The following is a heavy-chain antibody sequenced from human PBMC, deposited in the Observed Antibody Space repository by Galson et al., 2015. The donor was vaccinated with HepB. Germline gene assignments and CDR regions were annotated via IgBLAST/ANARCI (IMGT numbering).Heavy chain of an antibody. Sequence: SVKVSCKASGYTFTSQFIHWVRQAPGQGLEWMGIINPTGGPTNYAQKFQGRVTMTRDTSTSTVYMELSSLRSEDTAVYYCTRGDVWGSYRYHTFDIWGQGTMLTVSS. CDR2: INPTGGPT. D-gene: IGHD3-16*02. CDR1: GYTFTSQF. CDR3: TRGDVWGSYRYHTFDI. J-gene: IGHJ3*02. V-gene: IGHV1-46*03.